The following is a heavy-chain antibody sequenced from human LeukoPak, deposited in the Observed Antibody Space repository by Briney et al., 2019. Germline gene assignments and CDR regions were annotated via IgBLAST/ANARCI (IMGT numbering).Heavy chain of an antibody. CDR2: INPNSGGT. J-gene: IGHJ3*02. D-gene: IGHD6-6*01. CDR3: ARERSSQAVFAFDI. Sequence: ASVKVSCKASGYTFTGYYMHWVRQAPGQGLEWMGRINPNSGGTNYAQKFQGRVTMTRDTSISTAYMELRSLRSDDTAVYYCARERSSQAVFAFDIWGQGTMVTVSS. V-gene: IGHV1-2*06. CDR1: GYTFTGYY.